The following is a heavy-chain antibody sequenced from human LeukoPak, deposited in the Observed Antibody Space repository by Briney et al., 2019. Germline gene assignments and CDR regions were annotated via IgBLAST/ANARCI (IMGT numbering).Heavy chain of an antibody. J-gene: IGHJ4*02. V-gene: IGHV4-59*01. Sequence: SETLSLTCTVSGGSISSYYWSWIRQPPGKGLEWIGYIYYSGSTNYNPSLKSRVTISVDTSKNQFSLKLSSVTAADTAVYYCARDYGDYYFDYWGRGTLVTVSS. D-gene: IGHD4-17*01. CDR3: ARDYGDYYFDY. CDR1: GGSISSYY. CDR2: IYYSGST.